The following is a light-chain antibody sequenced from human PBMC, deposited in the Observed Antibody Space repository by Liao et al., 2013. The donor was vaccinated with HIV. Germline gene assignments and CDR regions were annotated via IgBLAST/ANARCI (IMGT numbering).Light chain of an antibody. CDR3: QAWDSSAAYV. CDR2: EGN. J-gene: IGLJ1*01. Sequence: SYELTQPPSVSVSPGQTGTITCSGDSLGDKHASWYKQRPGQSPVLVIYEGNKRPSGIPERFSGSISGNTATLTISGTQAMDEAAYFCQAWDSSAAYVFGAGTKVTVL. CDR1: SLGDKH. V-gene: IGLV3-1*01.